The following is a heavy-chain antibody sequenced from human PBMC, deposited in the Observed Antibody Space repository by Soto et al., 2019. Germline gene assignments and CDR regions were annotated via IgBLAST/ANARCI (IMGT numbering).Heavy chain of an antibody. Sequence: SETLSLTCTVSGGSVSSGSYYWSWIRQPPGKGLEWIGYIYDSGSTNYNTSLKSRVTISVDTSKNQFSLKLSSVTAADTAVYYFARRKKIAAAGPYYYYYGMDVWGQGTTVTVSS. CDR1: GGSVSSGSYY. CDR3: ARRKKIAAAGPYYYYYGMDV. V-gene: IGHV4-61*01. D-gene: IGHD6-13*01. J-gene: IGHJ6*02. CDR2: IYDSGST.